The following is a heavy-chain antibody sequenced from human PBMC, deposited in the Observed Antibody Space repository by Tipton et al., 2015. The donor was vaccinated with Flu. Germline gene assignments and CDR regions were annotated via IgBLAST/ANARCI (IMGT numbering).Heavy chain of an antibody. CDR2: IYTSGST. V-gene: IGHV4-4*07. Sequence: LRLSCTVSGGSIGSHSWNWIRQPAGKGLEWIGRIYTSGSTIYNPSLQSRATVSVDTSKSQFSLKLRSVTAADTAVYYCARVRISRYFDWSPGYYYYGMDVWGQGTTVTVSS. J-gene: IGHJ6*02. D-gene: IGHD3-9*01. CDR1: GGSIGSHS. CDR3: ARVRISRYFDWSPGYYYYGMDV.